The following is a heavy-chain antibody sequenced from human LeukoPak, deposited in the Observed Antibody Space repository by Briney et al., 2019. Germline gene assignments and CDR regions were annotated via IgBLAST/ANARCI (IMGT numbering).Heavy chain of an antibody. V-gene: IGHV1-2*04. CDR1: GYIFTDYY. D-gene: IGHD2-2*03. CDR3: ARVVYSHGYCDRVTCPNWFDP. J-gene: IGHJ5*02. CDR2: INPKTGDT. Sequence: ASVKVSCKTSGYIFTDYYIHWIPQAPGQGLEWMGWINPKTGDTNSAQKFQRWVTMTRDTAISTAYMELNRLALDDTAVYYCARVVYSHGYCDRVTCPNWFDPWGQEPWSPSPQ.